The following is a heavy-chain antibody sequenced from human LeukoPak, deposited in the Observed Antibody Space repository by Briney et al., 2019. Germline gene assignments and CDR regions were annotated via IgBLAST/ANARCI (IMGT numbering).Heavy chain of an antibody. J-gene: IGHJ4*02. CDR2: MNPNSGNT. CDR3: ARTEKITGTHDY. Sequence: ASVKVSCKASGYTFTSYDINWVRQATGQGLEWMGWMNPNSGNTGYAQEFQGRVTMTRNTSISTAYMELSSLRSEDTAVYYWARTEKITGTHDYWGQGTLVTVSS. D-gene: IGHD1-20*01. V-gene: IGHV1-8*01. CDR1: GYTFTSYD.